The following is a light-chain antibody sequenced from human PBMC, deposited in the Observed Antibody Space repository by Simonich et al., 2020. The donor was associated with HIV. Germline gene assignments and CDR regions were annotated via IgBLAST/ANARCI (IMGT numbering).Light chain of an antibody. CDR2: EDS. Sequence: QSALTQPASVSGSPGQSITISCTGTSSHVGTYNLVSWFQQHPGKAPKLMVYEDSKRPSGISNRFSGSKSGNTASLTISGLQAEDEADYYCCSYAGSYEVFGGGTKLTVL. J-gene: IGLJ2*01. V-gene: IGLV2-23*01. CDR1: SSHVGTYNL. CDR3: CSYAGSYEV.